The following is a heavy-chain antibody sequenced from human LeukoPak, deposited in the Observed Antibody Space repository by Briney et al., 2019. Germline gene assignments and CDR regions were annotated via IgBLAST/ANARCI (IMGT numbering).Heavy chain of an antibody. V-gene: IGHV1-2*02. CDR2: INPNSGGT. Sequence: ASVKVSCKASGYTFTGYYMHWVRQAPGQGLGWMGWINPNSGGTNYAQKFQGRVTMTRDTSISTAYMELSRLRSDDTAVYYCARGTYSSGWYGGGYWGQGTLVTVSS. CDR1: GYTFTGYY. CDR3: ARGTYSSGWYGGGY. D-gene: IGHD6-19*01. J-gene: IGHJ4*02.